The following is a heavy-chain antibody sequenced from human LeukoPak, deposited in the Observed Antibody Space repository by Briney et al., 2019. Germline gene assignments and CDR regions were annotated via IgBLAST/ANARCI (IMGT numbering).Heavy chain of an antibody. D-gene: IGHD3-3*01. V-gene: IGHV4-61*08. CDR2: IYYSGST. J-gene: IGHJ3*02. CDR3: VRGVFGGGPRRVGSGAFDI. CDR1: GGSISNGDHY. Sequence: SETLSLTCTVSGGSISNGDHYWSWIRQHPGKGLEWIGYIYYSGSTNYNPSLKSRVTISVDTSKNQFSLKLSSVTAADTAVYYCVRGVFGGGPRRVGSGAFDIWGQGTMVTVSS.